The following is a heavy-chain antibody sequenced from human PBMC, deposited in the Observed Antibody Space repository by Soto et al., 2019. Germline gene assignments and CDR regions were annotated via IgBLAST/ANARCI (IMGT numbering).Heavy chain of an antibody. D-gene: IGHD3-22*01. CDR1: GYTFTSYG. Sequence: ASVKVSCKASGYTFTSYGIIWVRQARGQGLEWMGWISAYNGNTNYAQKLQGRVTMTTDTSTSTAYMELGSLRSDDTAVYYCARVLLGVVITSWFDPWGQGTLVTVSS. CDR2: ISAYNGNT. V-gene: IGHV1-18*01. CDR3: ARVLLGVVITSWFDP. J-gene: IGHJ5*02.